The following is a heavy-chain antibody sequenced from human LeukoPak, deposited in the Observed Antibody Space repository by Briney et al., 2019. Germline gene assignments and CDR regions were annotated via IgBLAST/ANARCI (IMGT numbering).Heavy chain of an antibody. CDR1: GFTFSSYA. J-gene: IGHJ3*02. Sequence: GRSLRLSCAASGFTFSSYAMHWVRQAPGKGLEGVAVISYDGSNKYYADSVKGRFTISRDNSKNTLYLQMNSLRAEDTAVYYCARDHYGGNSGGAFDIWGQGTMVTVSS. CDR3: ARDHYGGNSGGAFDI. D-gene: IGHD4-23*01. V-gene: IGHV3-30-3*01. CDR2: ISYDGSNK.